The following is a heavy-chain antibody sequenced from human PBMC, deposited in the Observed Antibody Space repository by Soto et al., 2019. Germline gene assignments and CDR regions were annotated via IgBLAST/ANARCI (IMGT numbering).Heavy chain of an antibody. V-gene: IGHV5-51*01. CDR1: GYSFTSYW. J-gene: IGHJ6*02. D-gene: IGHD6-19*01. CDR3: VKESEVAVAGWYYYYYGMDV. CDR2: IYPGDSDT. Sequence: PGESLKISCKGSGYSFTSYWISWVRQMPGKGLEWMGIIYPGDSDTRYSPSFQGQVTISADKSISTAYLQWSSLKASDTAMYYCVKESEVAVAGWYYYYYGMDVWGQGTTVTVSS.